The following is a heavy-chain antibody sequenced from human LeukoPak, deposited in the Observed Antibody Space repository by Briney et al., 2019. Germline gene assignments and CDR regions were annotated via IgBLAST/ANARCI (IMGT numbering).Heavy chain of an antibody. CDR3: AKDRAVLRFLEWPTTHYYYYYMDV. CDR1: GFTFSSYG. D-gene: IGHD3-3*01. Sequence: GGSLRLSCAASGFTFSSYGMHWVRQAPGKGLEWVAFIRYDGSNKYYADSVKGRFTISRDNSKNTLYLQMNNLRAEDTAVYYCAKDRAVLRFLEWPTTHYYYYYMDVWGKGTTVTVSS. V-gene: IGHV3-30*02. J-gene: IGHJ6*03. CDR2: IRYDGSNK.